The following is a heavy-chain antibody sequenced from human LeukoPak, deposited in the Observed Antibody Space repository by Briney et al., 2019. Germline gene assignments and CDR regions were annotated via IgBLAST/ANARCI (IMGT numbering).Heavy chain of an antibody. CDR1: GDSISSVYF. D-gene: IGHD4-23*01. J-gene: IGHJ4*02. Sequence: SETLSLTCTVSGDSISSVYFWGWIRQPPGKGLEWIGTTHHSGTSYYNPSLKSRVSISVATSKNQFSLKVSSVTAADTAVYYCARDRDYGGVIDYWGQGTLVTVSS. CDR3: ARDRDYGGVIDY. V-gene: IGHV4-38-2*02. CDR2: THHSGTS.